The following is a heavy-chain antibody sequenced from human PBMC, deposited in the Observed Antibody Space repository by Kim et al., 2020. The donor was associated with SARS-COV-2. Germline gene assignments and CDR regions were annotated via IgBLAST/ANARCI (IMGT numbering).Heavy chain of an antibody. J-gene: IGHJ6*03. D-gene: IGHD3-3*01. CDR2: ISYSGRT. CDR3: ARGIFGVVIIPYYYYYMDV. CDR1: GGSISSNDYY. V-gene: IGHV4-39*01. Sequence: SETLSLTCTVSGGSISSNDYYWDWIRQPPGKGLEWIGSISYSGRTYYNPSLKSRVTISVDTSKNQISLKLSSVTAADTGVYYCARGIFGVVIIPYYYYYMDVWGKGTTVPVPS.